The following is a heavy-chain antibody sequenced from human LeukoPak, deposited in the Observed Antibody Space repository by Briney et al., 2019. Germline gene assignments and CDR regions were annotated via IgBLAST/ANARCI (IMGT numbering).Heavy chain of an antibody. J-gene: IGHJ4*02. V-gene: IGHV1-2*02. D-gene: IGHD6-13*01. CDR2: INPNGGGT. CDR1: GYAFTVYY. Sequence: GASVKVSCTASGYAFTVYYIHWVRHGPGQGLGWMGGINPNGGGTNSAQQFQGRVTMTRATSITTAYMKLSMLRSDDPAVYEGAKAVMRSSWHYFDHWARETWSPPP. CDR3: AKAVMRSSWHYFDH.